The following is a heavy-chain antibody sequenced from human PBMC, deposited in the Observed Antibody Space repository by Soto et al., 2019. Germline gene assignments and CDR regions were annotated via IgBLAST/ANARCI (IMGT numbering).Heavy chain of an antibody. J-gene: IGHJ6*02. V-gene: IGHV4-4*02. CDR1: GGSISSSNW. CDR3: ARDPGGYFDWLPSYYYYGMDV. D-gene: IGHD3-9*01. Sequence: TLSLTCAVSGGSISSSNWWSWVRQPPGKGLEWIGEIYHSGSTNYNPSLKSQVTISVDKSKNQFSLKLSPVTAADTAVYYCARDPGGYFDWLPSYYYYGMDVWGQGTTVTVSS. CDR2: IYHSGST.